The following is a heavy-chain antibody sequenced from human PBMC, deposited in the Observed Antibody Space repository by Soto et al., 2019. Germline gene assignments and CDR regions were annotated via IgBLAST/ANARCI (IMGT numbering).Heavy chain of an antibody. CDR2: ISYDGSNK. D-gene: IGHD3-10*01. CDR3: AKDYGWFDP. Sequence: QVQLVESGGGVVQPGRSLRLSCAASGFTFSSYGMHWVRQAPGKGLEWVAVISYDGSNKYYADSVKGRFTISRDNSENTLYLQMNSLRAEDTAVYYCAKDYGWFDPWGQGTLVTVSS. J-gene: IGHJ5*02. V-gene: IGHV3-30*18. CDR1: GFTFSSYG.